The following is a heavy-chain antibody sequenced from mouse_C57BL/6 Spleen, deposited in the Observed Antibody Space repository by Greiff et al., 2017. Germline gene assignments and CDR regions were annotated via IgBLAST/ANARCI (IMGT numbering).Heavy chain of an antibody. D-gene: IGHD2-4*01. V-gene: IGHV1-55*01. CDR2: IYPGSGST. CDR3: ARDEGLRAWFAY. J-gene: IGHJ3*01. CDR1: GYTFTSYW. Sequence: VQLQQPGAELVKPGASVKMSCKASGYTFTSYWITWVKQRPGQGLEWIGDIYPGSGSTNYNEKFKSKATLTVDTSSSTAYMPLSSLTSEDSAVYYCARDEGLRAWFAYWGQGTLVTVSA.